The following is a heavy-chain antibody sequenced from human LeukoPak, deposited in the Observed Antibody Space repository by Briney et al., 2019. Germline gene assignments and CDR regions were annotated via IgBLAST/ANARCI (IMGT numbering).Heavy chain of an antibody. V-gene: IGHV4-34*01. D-gene: IGHD3-3*01. CDR2: INHSGST. J-gene: IGHJ6*02. CDR3: ARDRGSIFGVAPLDV. Sequence: SETLSLTCAAYGGSFSGYYWSWIRQPPGKGLEWIGEINHSGSTNYNPSLKSRVTISVDTSKNQFSLKLSSVTAADTAVYYCARDRGSIFGVAPLDVWGQGTTVTVSS. CDR1: GGSFSGYY.